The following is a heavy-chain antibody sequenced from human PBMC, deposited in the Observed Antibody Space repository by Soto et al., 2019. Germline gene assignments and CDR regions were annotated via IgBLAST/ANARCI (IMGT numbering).Heavy chain of an antibody. V-gene: IGHV5-10-1*01. D-gene: IGHD2-15*01. J-gene: IGHJ6*02. CDR2: IDPSDSYT. CDR3: ARHRDVVVVAATQVYYYGMDV. CDR1: GYSFTSYW. Sequence: GESLKISCKGSGYSFTSYWISWVRQMPGKGLEWMGRIDPSDSYTNYSPSFQGHVTISADKSISTAYLQWSSVKASDTAMYYCARHRDVVVVAATQVYYYGMDVWGQGTTVTVSS.